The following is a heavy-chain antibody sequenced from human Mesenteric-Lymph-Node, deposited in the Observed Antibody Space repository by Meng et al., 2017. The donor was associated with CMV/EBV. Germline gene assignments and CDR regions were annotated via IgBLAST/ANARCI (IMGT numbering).Heavy chain of an antibody. D-gene: IGHD3-22*01. CDR3: ANGHHDSSGYHN. Sequence: GGSLRLSCAASGFTFSSYGMHWVRQAPGKGLEWVAFTPYDGFNVYYGDSAKGRFTISRDNSKKTLYLQMTSLRSEDTAMYYCANGHHDSSGYHNWGQGTTVTVSS. V-gene: IGHV3-30*02. CDR1: GFTFSSYG. J-gene: IGHJ6*02. CDR2: TPYDGFNV.